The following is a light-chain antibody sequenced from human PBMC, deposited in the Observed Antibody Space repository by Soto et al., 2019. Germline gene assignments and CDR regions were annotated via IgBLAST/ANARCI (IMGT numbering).Light chain of an antibody. Sequence: QSALTQPASVSGSPGQSITISCTGTSSDVGGYNYVSWYQQHPGKAPKLMIYDVSNRPSGVSNRFSGSTSGNTASLTISGLQAPVEADYYISPYTSSSTLVVFGGGTKLTVL. J-gene: IGLJ2*01. V-gene: IGLV2-14*01. CDR2: DVS. CDR1: SSDVGGYNY. CDR3: SPYTSSSTLVV.